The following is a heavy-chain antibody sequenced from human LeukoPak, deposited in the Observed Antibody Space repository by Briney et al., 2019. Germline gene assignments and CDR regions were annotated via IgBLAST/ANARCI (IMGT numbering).Heavy chain of an antibody. J-gene: IGHJ2*01. D-gene: IGHD2-15*01. CDR3: ARFTTVVAAATGATHLWYFDL. V-gene: IGHV4-59*01. CDR2: IYYSGST. CDR1: GGSISSYH. Sequence: SETLSLTCTVSGGSISSYHWSWTRQPPGKGLEGIGYIYYSGSTNHNPFLKSRVTISVDTSKNQFSLKLRSVTAADTDVYYCARFTTVVAAATGATHLWYFDLWGRGTLVTVSS.